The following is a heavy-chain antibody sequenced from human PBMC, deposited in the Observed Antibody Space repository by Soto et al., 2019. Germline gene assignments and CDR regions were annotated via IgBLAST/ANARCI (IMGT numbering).Heavy chain of an antibody. CDR1: GGTFSNYA. Sequence: QVQLVQSGAEVKKPGSSVKVSCKASGGTFSNYAINWVRQAPGQGLEWMGGIIPLFGTPNYAQKFQGRVTFTAHKSTSTAYMELRSLSSDDTAVYYCASGWETVGTTTPFAYWGQGTLVTVSS. D-gene: IGHD1-26*01. J-gene: IGHJ4*01. CDR3: ASGWETVGTTTPFAY. CDR2: IIPLFGTP. V-gene: IGHV1-69*06.